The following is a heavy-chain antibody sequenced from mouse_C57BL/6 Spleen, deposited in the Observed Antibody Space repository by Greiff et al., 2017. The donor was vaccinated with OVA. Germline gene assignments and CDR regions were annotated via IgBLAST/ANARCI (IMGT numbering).Heavy chain of an antibody. J-gene: IGHJ4*01. CDR3: ARRGYYGSSYAMDY. CDR1: GYTFTDYY. Sequence: VQLQESGPELVKPGASVKISCKASGYTFTDYYINWVKQRPGQGLEWIGWIFPGSGSTYYNEKFKGKATLTVDKSSSTAYMLLSSLTSEDSAVYFCARRGYYGSSYAMDYWGQGTSVTVSS. CDR2: IFPGSGST. D-gene: IGHD1-1*01. V-gene: IGHV1-75*01.